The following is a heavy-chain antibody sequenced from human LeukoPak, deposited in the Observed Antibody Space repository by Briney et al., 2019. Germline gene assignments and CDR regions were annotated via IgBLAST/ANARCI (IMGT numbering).Heavy chain of an antibody. CDR3: ARAGGIRGSALDLDY. CDR1: GESFSGYY. CDR2: INHSGST. Sequence: PSEILSLTCAVYGESFSGYYWSWIRQPPGEGLEWIGEINHSGSTDYNPSLKSRVTISPDTSKNQFSLNLNSVTAADTAVYYCARAGGIRGSALDLDYWGQGTLVTVSS. J-gene: IGHJ4*02. V-gene: IGHV4-34*01. D-gene: IGHD3-10*01.